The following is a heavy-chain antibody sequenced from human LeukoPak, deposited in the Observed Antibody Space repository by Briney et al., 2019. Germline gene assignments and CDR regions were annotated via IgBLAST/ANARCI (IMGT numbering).Heavy chain of an antibody. J-gene: IGHJ4*02. CDR2: IIPIFGTA. V-gene: IGHV1-69*05. CDR3: ARDTGAAGYCSGGSCYV. Sequence: ASVKVSCKASGYTFTDYYIHWVRQAPGQGLEWMGRIIPIFGTANYAQEFQGRGTITTDESTSTAYMEPSSLRSEDTAVYYCARDTGAAGYCSGGSCYVWGQGTLVTVSS. D-gene: IGHD2-15*01. CDR1: GYTFTDYY.